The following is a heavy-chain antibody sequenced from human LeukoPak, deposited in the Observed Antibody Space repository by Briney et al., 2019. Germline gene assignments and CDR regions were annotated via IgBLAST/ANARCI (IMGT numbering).Heavy chain of an antibody. J-gene: IGHJ4*02. D-gene: IGHD3-10*01. Sequence: SVKVSCKASGGTFSSYAISWVRQAPGQGLEWMGRIIPILGIANYAQKFQGRVTITADKSTSTAYMELSSLRSEDTAVYYCARDTYYYGSGSYSWVREASDYWGQGTLVTVSS. CDR2: IIPILGIA. CDR1: GGTFSSYA. V-gene: IGHV1-69*04. CDR3: ARDTYYYGSGSYSWVREASDY.